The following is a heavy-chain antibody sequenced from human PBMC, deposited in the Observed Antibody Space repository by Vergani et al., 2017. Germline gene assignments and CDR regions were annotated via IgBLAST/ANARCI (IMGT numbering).Heavy chain of an antibody. Sequence: LQLQESGPGLMKPSETLFLTCTVSADSISSGSYYWGWIRQPPGKSLEWIGSIYYSGLTYYNPSLKSRVAISVDTSKNQFSLNLNSVTAADTAFYHCASAGGYCSGGGCYNWFDPWGQGTLVTVSS. CDR2: IYYSGLT. CDR1: ADSISSGSYY. J-gene: IGHJ5*02. D-gene: IGHD2-15*01. CDR3: ASAGGYCSGGGCYNWFDP. V-gene: IGHV4-39*01.